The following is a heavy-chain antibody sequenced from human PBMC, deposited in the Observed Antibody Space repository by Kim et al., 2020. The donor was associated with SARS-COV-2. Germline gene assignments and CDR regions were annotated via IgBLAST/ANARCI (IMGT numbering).Heavy chain of an antibody. Sequence: YADSVKGRFTISRDNAKNSLYLQMNSLRDEDTAVYYCARDWRWLQRAFDIWGQGTMVTVSS. D-gene: IGHD5-12*01. J-gene: IGHJ3*02. CDR3: ARDWRWLQRAFDI. V-gene: IGHV3-11*05.